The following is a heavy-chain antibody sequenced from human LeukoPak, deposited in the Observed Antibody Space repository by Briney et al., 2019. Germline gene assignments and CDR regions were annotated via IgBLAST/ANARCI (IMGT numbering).Heavy chain of an antibody. CDR3: AKAEGATLFYYGVDV. Sequence: PGGSLRLSCVASKFTFGNYAMNWVRQAPGKGLEWVSTISSGGGDTYYAGSVKGRFTISRDNSKNTLFLRMNSLRAEDTAVYYCAKAEGATLFYYGVDVWVQGTTVTVSS. V-gene: IGHV3-23*01. J-gene: IGHJ6*02. CDR1: KFTFGNYA. CDR2: ISSGGGDT.